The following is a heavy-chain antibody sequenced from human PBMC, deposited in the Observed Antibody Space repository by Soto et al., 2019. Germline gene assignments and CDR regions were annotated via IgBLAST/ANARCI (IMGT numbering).Heavy chain of an antibody. CDR1: GGSFSGYY. CDR3: ARGPSHDASGRYTPAYYFGY. J-gene: IGHJ4*02. V-gene: IGHV4-34*01. Sequence: KPSETLSLTCAVYGGSFSGYYGSWIRQPPGKGLEGIGEVNHSGRTNYNPALKSGVTISVDTSTNPSSLKLSSVNAPDPAVYYCARGPSHDASGRYTPAYYFGYCDQGTMVTVSS. CDR2: VNHSGRT. D-gene: IGHD3-16*02.